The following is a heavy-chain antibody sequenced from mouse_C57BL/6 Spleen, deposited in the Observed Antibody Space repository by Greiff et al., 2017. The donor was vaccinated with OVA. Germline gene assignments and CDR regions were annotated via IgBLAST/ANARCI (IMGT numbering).Heavy chain of an antibody. V-gene: IGHV1-64*01. D-gene: IGHD3-2*02. CDR1: GYTFTSYW. CDR3: ARGRDSSGYVGY. CDR2: IHPNSGST. Sequence: QVQLQQPGAELVKPGASVKLSCKASGYTFTSYWMHWVKQRPGQGLEWIGMIHPNSGSTNYNEKCKSKATLTVDKSSSTAYMQLSSLTSEDAAVYYCARGRDSSGYVGYWGQGTTLTVSS. J-gene: IGHJ2*01.